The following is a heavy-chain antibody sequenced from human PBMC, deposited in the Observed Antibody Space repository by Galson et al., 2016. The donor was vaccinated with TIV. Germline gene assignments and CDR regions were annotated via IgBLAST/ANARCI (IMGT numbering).Heavy chain of an antibody. D-gene: IGHD1-7*01. CDR3: AKSTNWNYLYYFDY. Sequence: CAASGFTFSSYAMSWVRQAPGKGPEWVSAISAGGGNEYYADSVKGRFTISRDNSQNTLYLQMNSLRAEDSAVYYCAKSTNWNYLYYFDYWGQGALVTVSS. CDR2: ISAGGGNE. V-gene: IGHV3-23*01. J-gene: IGHJ4*02. CDR1: GFTFSSYA.